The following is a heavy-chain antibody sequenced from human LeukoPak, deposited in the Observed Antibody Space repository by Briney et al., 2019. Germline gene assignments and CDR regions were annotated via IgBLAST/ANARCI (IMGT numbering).Heavy chain of an antibody. J-gene: IGHJ4*02. CDR2: IYTSGST. V-gene: IGHV4-61*02. D-gene: IGHD3-10*01. CDR3: ARGPDYYGSGGADGFDY. CDR1: GVPISSAGY. Sequence: PSQTLSLTCTVSGVPISSAGYWSWIRQPAGKGLEWIGRIYTSGSTNYNPSLKSRVTMSLDTSKNQFSLKLSSVTAADTAVYYCARGPDYYGSGGADGFDYWGQGTLVTVSS.